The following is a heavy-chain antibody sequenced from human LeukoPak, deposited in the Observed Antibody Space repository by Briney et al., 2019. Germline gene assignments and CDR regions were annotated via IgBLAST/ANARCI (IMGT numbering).Heavy chain of an antibody. CDR1: GFIFSSYW. CDR3: ARLRSSWYGYYYYYYIHV. V-gene: IGHV3-7*01. CDR2: IKQDGSEK. D-gene: IGHD6-13*01. J-gene: IGHJ6*03. Sequence: GGSLRLSCAASGFIFSSYWMSWVRQAPGKGLEWVANIKQDGSEKYYVDSVKGRFTISRDNAKNSLYLQMNSLRAEDTAVYYCARLRSSWYGYYYYYYIHVWGKGTTVTVSS.